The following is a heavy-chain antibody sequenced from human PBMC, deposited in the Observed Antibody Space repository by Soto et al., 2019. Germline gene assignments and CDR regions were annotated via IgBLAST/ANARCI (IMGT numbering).Heavy chain of an antibody. V-gene: IGHV1-8*01. D-gene: IGHD2-15*01. CDR1: GYTFTSYD. CDR2: MNPNSGNT. J-gene: IGHJ5*02. Sequence: QVQLVQSGAEVKKPGASVKVSCKASGYTFTSYDITWVRQATGQGLEWMGWMNPNSGNTGYAQKFQGRVTMTRNTSVRTAYMELSSLRSEDTAVYYCARGHTHCSGGSCYFWFDPWGQGTLVTVSS. CDR3: ARGHTHCSGGSCYFWFDP.